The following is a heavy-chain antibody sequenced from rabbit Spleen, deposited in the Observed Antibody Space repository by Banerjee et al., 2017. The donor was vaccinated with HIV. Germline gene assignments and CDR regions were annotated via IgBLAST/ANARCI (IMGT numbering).Heavy chain of an antibody. CDR1: GFTFSSSYY. Sequence: QSLEESGGGLVQHEGSLALTCKASGFTFSSSYYMSWVRQAPGKGLEWIGCIYADRSGITSDANCAKGRFSISRPSSTTVTLEMTSLTAADTATYFCARGSAAMTMVITGFYLGLWGQGTLVTVS. D-gene: IGHD2-1*01. J-gene: IGHJ4*01. CDR3: ARGSAAMTMVITGFYLGL. CDR2: IYADRSGIT. V-gene: IGHV1S40*01.